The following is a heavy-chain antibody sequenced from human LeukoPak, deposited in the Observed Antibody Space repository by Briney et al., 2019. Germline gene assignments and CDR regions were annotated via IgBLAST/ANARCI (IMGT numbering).Heavy chain of an antibody. CDR1: GFTFDDYA. Sequence: GGSLRLSCAASGFTFDDYAMHWVRQAPGKGLEWVSGISWNSGSIGYADSVKGRFTISRDNAKNSLYLQMNSLRAEDTALYYCAKDSPGYSYGYNYLDYWGQGTLVTVSS. V-gene: IGHV3-9*01. CDR2: ISWNSGSI. J-gene: IGHJ4*02. CDR3: AKDSPGYSYGYNYLDY. D-gene: IGHD5-18*01.